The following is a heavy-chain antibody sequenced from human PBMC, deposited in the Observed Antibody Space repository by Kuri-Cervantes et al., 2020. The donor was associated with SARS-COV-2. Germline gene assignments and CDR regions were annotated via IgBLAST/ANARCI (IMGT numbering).Heavy chain of an antibody. V-gene: IGHV3-21*01. CDR3: ASSLVDYFDY. CDR2: ISSNSSYI. CDR1: GFTFSSYS. J-gene: IGHJ4*02. D-gene: IGHD1-26*01. Sequence: ETLSLTCAASGFTFSSYSMNWVRQAPGKGLEWVSSISSNSSYIYYADSVKGRFTISRDNAKNSLYLQMNSLRAEDTAVYYCASSLVDYFDYWGQGTLVTVSS.